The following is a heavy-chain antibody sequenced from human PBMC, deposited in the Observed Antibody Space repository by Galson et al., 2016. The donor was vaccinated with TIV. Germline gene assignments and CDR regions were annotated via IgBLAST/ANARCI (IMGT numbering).Heavy chain of an antibody. CDR3: ARDAVGATPYNWFDP. CDR2: ISHGGDT. CDR1: GYSISSGYY. Sequence: SETLSLTCGVSGYSISSGYYWGWIRQPPGKGLEWIGSISHGGDTFYSPSLKSRVTISVDTSKNQFSLKLSSVTAADTAAYYCARDAVGATPYNWFDPWGQGTLVTVSS. D-gene: IGHD1-26*01. V-gene: IGHV4-38-2*02. J-gene: IGHJ5*02.